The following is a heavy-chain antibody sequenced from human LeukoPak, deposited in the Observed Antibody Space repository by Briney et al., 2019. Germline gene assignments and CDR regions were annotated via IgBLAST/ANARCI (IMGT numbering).Heavy chain of an antibody. D-gene: IGHD6-19*01. Sequence: PGGSLRLSCAASGFSFSGYAMSWVRQAPGKGLEWVSAITGSGGSTYYADSVKGRFTISKDNSKNTLYLQMNSLRAEDTAVYYCAKRVSGWYLVDYWGQGALVTVSS. CDR2: ITGSGGST. V-gene: IGHV3-23*01. CDR1: GFSFSGYA. J-gene: IGHJ4*02. CDR3: AKRVSGWYLVDY.